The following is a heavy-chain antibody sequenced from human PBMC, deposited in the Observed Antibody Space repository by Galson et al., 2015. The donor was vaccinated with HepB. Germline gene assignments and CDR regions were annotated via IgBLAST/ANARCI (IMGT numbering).Heavy chain of an antibody. CDR2: ISYDGLNT. CDR1: GFTFSSYW. J-gene: IGHJ2*01. D-gene: IGHD5-12*01. CDR3: ARDAGSGYESSYWYFDL. Sequence: SLRLSCAASGFTFSSYWMSWVRQAPGKGLEWVAVISYDGLNTYYADSVKGRFTISRDSSKNTLHLQLNSLRAEDTAVYYCARDAGSGYESSYWYFDLWGRGTLVTVSS. V-gene: IGHV3-30*03.